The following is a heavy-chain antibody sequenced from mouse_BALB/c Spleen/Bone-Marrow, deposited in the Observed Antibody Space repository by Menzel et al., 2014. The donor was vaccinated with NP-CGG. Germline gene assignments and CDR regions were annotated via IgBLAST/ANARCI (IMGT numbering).Heavy chain of an antibody. D-gene: IGHD1-1*02. CDR1: GFTFTDYY. V-gene: IGHV7-3*02. CDR2: IRNKANGYTT. J-gene: IGHJ2*01. Sequence: EVKLVESGGGLVQPGGSLRLSCATSGFTFTDYYMNWVRQPPGKALEWLGFIRNKANGYTTEYSASVKGRFTISRDNSQSILYLQMNPLRAEDSATYYCARDKGGILFDYWGQGTTLTVSS. CDR3: ARDKGGILFDY.